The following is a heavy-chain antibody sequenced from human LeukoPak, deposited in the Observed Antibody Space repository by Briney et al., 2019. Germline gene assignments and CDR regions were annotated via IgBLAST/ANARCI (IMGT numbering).Heavy chain of an antibody. D-gene: IGHD3-22*01. CDR1: GFTFSSYS. CDR2: ISSSSSYI. Sequence: GGSLRLSCAASGFTFSSYSMNWVRQAPGKGLEWVSSISSSSSYIYYADSVKGRFTISRDNAKNSLYLQMNSLRDEDTAVYSCARKSYYYDSSGYFFDYWGQGTLVTVSS. CDR3: ARKSYYYDSSGYFFDY. V-gene: IGHV3-21*01. J-gene: IGHJ4*02.